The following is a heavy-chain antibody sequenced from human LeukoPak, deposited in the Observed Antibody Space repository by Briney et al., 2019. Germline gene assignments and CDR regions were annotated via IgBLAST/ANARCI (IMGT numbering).Heavy chain of an antibody. J-gene: IGHJ6*02. CDR3: ARRYYYDSSGYYSLGYYYYGMDV. CDR2: INHSGST. CDR1: GGSFSGYY. Sequence: SETLSLTCAVYGGSFSGYYWSWIRQPPGKGLEWIGEINHSGSTNYNPSLKSRVTITVDTSKNQLSMKMSSVTAAETAVYYCARRYYYDSSGYYSLGYYYYGMDVWGQGTTVTVSS. D-gene: IGHD3-22*01. V-gene: IGHV4-34*01.